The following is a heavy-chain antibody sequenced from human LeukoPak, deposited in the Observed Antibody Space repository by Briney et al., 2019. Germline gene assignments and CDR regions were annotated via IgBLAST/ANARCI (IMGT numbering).Heavy chain of an antibody. Sequence: GGSLRLSCAASGFTFKNAWVSWVRQGPGKGLEWVGRIKSKTDGETTDYAAPVKGRFTISRDDSINTLYLQMNSLKTEDTAGYYCTTELYPGYSYDPCFDNWGQGTLVAVSS. CDR2: IKSKTDGETT. V-gene: IGHV3-15*01. J-gene: IGHJ4*02. CDR3: TTELYPGYSYDPCFDN. CDR1: GFTFKNAW. D-gene: IGHD5-18*01.